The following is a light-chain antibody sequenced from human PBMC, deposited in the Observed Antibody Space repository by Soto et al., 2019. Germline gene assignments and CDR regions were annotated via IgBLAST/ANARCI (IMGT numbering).Light chain of an antibody. V-gene: IGKV3-15*01. CDR1: QSVSSN. Sequence: EIVMTQSPATLSVSPGERATLSCRASQSVSSNLAWYQQKPGQAPRLLIYGASTRATGIPARFSGSGSGTHVTLTIISLLSKVFALYYFQHYNNFPPWPFGQGTKVEIK. J-gene: IGKJ1*01. CDR3: QHYNNFPPWP. CDR2: GAS.